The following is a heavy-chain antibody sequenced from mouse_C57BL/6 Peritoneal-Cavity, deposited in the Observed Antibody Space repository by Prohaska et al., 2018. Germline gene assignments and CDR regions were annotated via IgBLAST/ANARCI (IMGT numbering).Heavy chain of an antibody. CDR2: IYPGSGNT. CDR1: GYTFTDYY. CDR3: ARNSGSYDGSSDGYVYI. Sequence: QIQLQQSGPELVKTGASVKISCKASGYTFTDYYINWVKQRPGQGLEWIGWIYPGSGNTKYNEKFKGKATLTVDTSSSTAYMQLSSITSEDSAVYFCARNSGSYDGSSDGYVYIWGTGTTVTGST. D-gene: IGHD1-1*01. J-gene: IGHJ1*03. V-gene: IGHV1-84*01.